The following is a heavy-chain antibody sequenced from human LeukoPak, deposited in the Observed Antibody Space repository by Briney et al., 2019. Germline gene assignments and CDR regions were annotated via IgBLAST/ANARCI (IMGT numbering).Heavy chain of an antibody. V-gene: IGHV1-18*01. CDR1: GYTFTSYG. CDR2: ISAYNGNT. CDR3: ASSLRYFDWSPIN. Sequence: ASVKVSCKASGYTFTSYGISWVRQAPGQGLEWMGWISAYNGNTNYAQKLQGRVTMTTDTSTSTAYMELRSLRSDDTAVYYCASSLRYFDWSPINWGQGTLVSVSP. D-gene: IGHD3-9*01. J-gene: IGHJ4*02.